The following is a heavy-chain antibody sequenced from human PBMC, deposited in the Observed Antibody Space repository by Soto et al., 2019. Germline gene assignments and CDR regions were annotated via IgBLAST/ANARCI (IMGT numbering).Heavy chain of an antibody. CDR3: ARREIQGPIDY. J-gene: IGHJ4*02. D-gene: IGHD1-26*01. V-gene: IGHV4-28*01. CDR2: IYYSGTT. CDR1: GYSIRSSNW. Sequence: QVQLQESGPGLVKPSDTLSLTCAVSGYSIRSSNWWGWIRQPPGKGLEWIGYIYYSGTTYYNTSLKSRVTMSVDTSKNQFSLKLTSVTAVDTAVYYCARREIQGPIDYWGQGTLVTVSS.